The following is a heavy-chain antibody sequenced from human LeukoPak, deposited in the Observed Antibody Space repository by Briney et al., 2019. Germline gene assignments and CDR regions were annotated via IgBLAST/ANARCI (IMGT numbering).Heavy chain of an antibody. Sequence: SETLSLTCTVSGGSISSSSYYWGWIRQPPGKGLEWIGSIYYSGSTYYNPSLKSRVTISVDTSKNQFSLKLSSVTAADTAVYYRAREAEGGSYSDWGQGTLVTVSS. CDR2: IYYSGST. CDR1: GGSISSSSYY. V-gene: IGHV4-39*07. J-gene: IGHJ4*02. CDR3: AREAEGGSYSD. D-gene: IGHD1-26*01.